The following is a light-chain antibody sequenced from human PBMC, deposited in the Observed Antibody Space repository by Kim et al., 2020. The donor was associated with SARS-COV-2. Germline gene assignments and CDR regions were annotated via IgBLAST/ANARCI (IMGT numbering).Light chain of an antibody. Sequence: EIVLTQSPGTLSLSPGERATLSCRASQSVSNSYLAWYQHKPGQAPRLLIYHASTRATDIPDRFSGSGSGTDFTLTISRLEPEDFAVYYCQQYDNSFSFGPGTKLEI. CDR3: QQYDNSFS. J-gene: IGKJ2*03. V-gene: IGKV3-20*01. CDR2: HAS. CDR1: QSVSNSY.